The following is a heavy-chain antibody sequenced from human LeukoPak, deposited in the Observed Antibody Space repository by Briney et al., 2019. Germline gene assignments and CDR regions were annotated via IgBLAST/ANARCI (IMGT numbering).Heavy chain of an antibody. CDR2: INADGSST. CDR1: GFTFVSYW. J-gene: IGHJ5*02. Sequence: GGSRGLSCAASGFTFVSYWLHWFRQAPGRGRVWVSCINADGSSTSYADSVKGRFTISRDNAKNTLYVQMDSLRAEDTAVYYCARSYSGNYWFDPWGRGTLVTVSS. D-gene: IGHD1-26*01. CDR3: ARSYSGNYWFDP. V-gene: IGHV3-74*01.